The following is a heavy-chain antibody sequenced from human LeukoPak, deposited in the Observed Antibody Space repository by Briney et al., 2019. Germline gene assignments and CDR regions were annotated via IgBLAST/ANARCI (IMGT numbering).Heavy chain of an antibody. CDR2: ISYDGSND. J-gene: IGHJ4*02. D-gene: IGHD5/OR15-5a*01. Sequence: GGSLRLSCAASGFTFSTYAMHWVRQAPGKGLEWVAVISYDGSNDYSADSVKGRFTISRDNSKTTLYPQMNSLTADDTAVYYCGGSTGAFDYWGQGTLVTVSS. V-gene: IGHV3-30*03. CDR3: GGSTGAFDY. CDR1: GFTFSTYA.